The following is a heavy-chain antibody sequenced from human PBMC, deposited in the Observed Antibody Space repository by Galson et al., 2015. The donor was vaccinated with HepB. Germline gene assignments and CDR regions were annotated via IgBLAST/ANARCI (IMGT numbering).Heavy chain of an antibody. V-gene: IGHV3-48*01. Sequence: SLRLSCAASGFSFRSYAMNWVRQAPGKGLEWVSFITADSTSIHYADSVKGRFTISRDNAKNSLYLQMNSLGGEDTAVYYCVTDPEGDLDFDYWGQGTLVTVSS. D-gene: IGHD2-21*02. J-gene: IGHJ4*02. CDR1: GFSFRSYA. CDR3: VTDPEGDLDFDY. CDR2: ITADSTSI.